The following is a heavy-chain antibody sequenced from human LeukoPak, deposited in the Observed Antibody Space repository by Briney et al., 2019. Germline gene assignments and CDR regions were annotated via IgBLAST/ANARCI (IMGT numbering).Heavy chain of an antibody. Sequence: SETLSLTCTVSGGSISSYYWSWIRQPAGKGLEWIGRIYTSGSTNYNPSLKSRVTMSVDTSKNQFSLKLSSVTAADTAVYYCARERAPSRITMLLERGWFDPWGQGTLVTVSS. CDR2: IYTSGST. D-gene: IGHD3-10*01. J-gene: IGHJ5*02. CDR1: GGSISSYY. V-gene: IGHV4-4*07. CDR3: ARERAPSRITMLLERGWFDP.